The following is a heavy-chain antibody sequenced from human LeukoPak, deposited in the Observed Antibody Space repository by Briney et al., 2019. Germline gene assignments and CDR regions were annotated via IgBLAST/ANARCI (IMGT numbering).Heavy chain of an antibody. CDR3: ASHQENRPIFGVGRPVDF. D-gene: IGHD3-3*01. CDR1: GFTFRSYS. CDR2: IFYSGST. Sequence: GSLRLSCAASGFTFRSYSMNWVRQAPGKGLEWIGNIFYSGSTYYNPSLKSRVTISVDTSKNQFSLRLSSVTAADTAVYYCASHQENRPIFGVGRPVDFWGQGALVTVSS. J-gene: IGHJ4*02. V-gene: IGHV4-59*04.